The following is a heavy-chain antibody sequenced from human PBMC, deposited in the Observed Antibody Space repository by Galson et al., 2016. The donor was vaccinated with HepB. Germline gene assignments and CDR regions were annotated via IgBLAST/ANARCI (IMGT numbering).Heavy chain of an antibody. J-gene: IGHJ4*02. V-gene: IGHV3-33*01. CDR3: ARGDPWYSSGWGPDY. D-gene: IGHD6-19*01. CDR2: IWHDGSKK. Sequence: SLRLSCAASGFTFKTYAMHWVRQAPGKGLDWVAVIWHDGSKKYFADSTKGRFTVSRDDSKNTLYLQMNSLSVEDTAVYYCARGDPWYSSGWGPDYWGQGTLVAVPS. CDR1: GFTFKTYA.